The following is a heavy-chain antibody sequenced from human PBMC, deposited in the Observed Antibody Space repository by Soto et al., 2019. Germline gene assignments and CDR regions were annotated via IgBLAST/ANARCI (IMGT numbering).Heavy chain of an antibody. CDR1: GFTFSNEV. V-gene: IGHV3-30*18. CDR2: ISYDGSDK. Sequence: PGGSLRLCCAASGFTFSNEVIHWVRQAPGKGLEWVAVISYDGSDKYYVDSVKGRFTISRDNSKNTLNLQMNSLRAEDAAVYYCAKGRDSSGYSAFDIWGQGTMVTVSS. D-gene: IGHD3-22*01. J-gene: IGHJ3*02. CDR3: AKGRDSSGYSAFDI.